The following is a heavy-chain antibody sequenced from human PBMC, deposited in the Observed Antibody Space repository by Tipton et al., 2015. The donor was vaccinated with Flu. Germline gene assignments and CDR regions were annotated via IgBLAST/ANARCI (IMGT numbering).Heavy chain of an antibody. D-gene: IGHD6-25*01. CDR2: IKLDGSEK. CDR3: VRVAPAAQTYGMDV. J-gene: IGHJ6*02. CDR1: GFTFSNYW. Sequence: SLRLSCAASGFTFSNYWMSWVRQAPGKGLEWVANIKLDGSEKFYVDSVKGRFTISRDNSRDTVYLQMNSLRADDTAVYYCVRVAPAAQTYGMDVWGQGTTVTVSS. V-gene: IGHV3-7*03.